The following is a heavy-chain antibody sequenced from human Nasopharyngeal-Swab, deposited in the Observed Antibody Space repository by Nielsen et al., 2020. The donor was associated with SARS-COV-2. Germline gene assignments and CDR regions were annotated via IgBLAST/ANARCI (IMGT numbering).Heavy chain of an antibody. V-gene: IGHV4-39*01. D-gene: IGHD6-19*01. J-gene: IGHJ4*02. CDR3: ARLDIAVAGLGY. CDR2: IYYSGST. Sequence: SDTLSLTFTVSGGSISSSSYYWGWIRQPTGKGLEWIGSIYYSGSTYYNPSLKSRVTISVDTSKNQFSLKLSSVTAADTAVYYCARLDIAVAGLGYWGQGTLVTVSS. CDR1: GGSISSSSYY.